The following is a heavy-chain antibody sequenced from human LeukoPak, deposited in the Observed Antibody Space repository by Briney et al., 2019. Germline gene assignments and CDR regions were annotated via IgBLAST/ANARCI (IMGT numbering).Heavy chain of an antibody. CDR2: ISYGGGTQ. Sequence: GGSLILSCAASGVTLSPYGMHWVRQAPGKGLEWVAVISYGGGTQHYADSVKGRFIISRDNPRNTLYLQMNILRTEDTAVYYCAKEGTPQVSTWYDLWGQGTQVIVSS. CDR3: AKEGTPQVSTWYDL. D-gene: IGHD3-10*01. J-gene: IGHJ5*02. V-gene: IGHV3-30*18. CDR1: GVTLSPYG.